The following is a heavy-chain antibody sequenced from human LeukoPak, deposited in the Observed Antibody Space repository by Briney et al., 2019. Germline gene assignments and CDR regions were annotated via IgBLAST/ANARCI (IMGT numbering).Heavy chain of an antibody. CDR2: ISHSGST. CDR3: ARDWAVAGRRWFDP. CDR1: GGSISSSNW. Sequence: PSETLSLTCALSGGSISSSNWWRWVRQPPGKGLAWIGEISHSGSTNYNPSLKSRVTISVDKSKNQFSLKLSSVTAADTAVYYCARDWAVAGRRWFDPWGQGTLVTVSS. V-gene: IGHV4-4*02. J-gene: IGHJ5*02. D-gene: IGHD6-19*01.